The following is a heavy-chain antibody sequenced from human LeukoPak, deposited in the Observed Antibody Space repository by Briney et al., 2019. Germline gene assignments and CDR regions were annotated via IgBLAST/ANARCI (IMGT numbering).Heavy chain of an antibody. D-gene: IGHD2-2*01. CDR1: GGSISSGGHY. J-gene: IGHJ4*02. Sequence: SQTLSLTCTVSGGSISSGGHYWSWIRHPPGKGLEWIAYIYYSGSTNYNPSLKSRVTISVDTSKNQFSLKLSSVTAADTAVYYCARVDVVVPAAMGWAMVDYWGQGTLVTVSS. CDR3: ARVDVVVPAAMGWAMVDY. V-gene: IGHV4-61*08. CDR2: IYYSGST.